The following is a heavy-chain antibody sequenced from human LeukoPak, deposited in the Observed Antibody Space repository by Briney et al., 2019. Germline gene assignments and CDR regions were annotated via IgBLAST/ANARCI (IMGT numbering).Heavy chain of an antibody. CDR3: ASSCPGDYYDSSGYYGPGWFDP. CDR1: GGSISSYY. V-gene: IGHV4-4*07. D-gene: IGHD3-22*01. CDR2: IYTSGST. J-gene: IGHJ5*02. Sequence: SETLSLTCTVSGGSISSYYWSWIRQPAGKGLEWIGRIYTSGSTNYNPSLKSRVTMSVDTSKNQFSLKLSSVTAADTAVYYCASSCPGDYYDSSGYYGPGWFDPWGQGTLVTVSS.